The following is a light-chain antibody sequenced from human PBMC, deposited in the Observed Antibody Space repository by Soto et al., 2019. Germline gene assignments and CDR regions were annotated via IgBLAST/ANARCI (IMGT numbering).Light chain of an antibody. CDR3: SSYISSSTYV. J-gene: IGLJ1*01. CDR2: DVS. CDR1: SSDIGRYNY. Sequence: QSVLTQRASGSGSPGQSITISCIGTSSDIGRYNYVSWYQQYPGKAPKFMIYDVSNRPSGVSNRFSGSKSGNTASLTISGLQAEDEADYYCSSYISSSTYVFGTGTKVTVL. V-gene: IGLV2-14*01.